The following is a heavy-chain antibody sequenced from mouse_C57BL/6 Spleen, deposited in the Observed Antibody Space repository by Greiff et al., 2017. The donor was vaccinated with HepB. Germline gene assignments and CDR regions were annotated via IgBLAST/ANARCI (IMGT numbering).Heavy chain of an antibody. Sequence: EVKLMESGGGLVQPKGSLKLSCAASGFSFNTYAMNWVRQAPGKGLEWVARIRSKSNNYATYYADSVKDRFTISRDDSESMLYLQMNNLKTEDTAMYYCVSSGYAWFAYWGQGTLVTVSA. CDR1: GFSFNTYA. V-gene: IGHV10-1*01. J-gene: IGHJ3*01. D-gene: IGHD3-2*02. CDR2: IRSKSNNYAT. CDR3: VSSGYAWFAY.